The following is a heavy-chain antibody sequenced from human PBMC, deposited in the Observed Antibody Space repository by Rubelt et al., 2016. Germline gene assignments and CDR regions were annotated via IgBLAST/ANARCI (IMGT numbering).Heavy chain of an antibody. V-gene: IGHV3-7*01. D-gene: IGHD6-13*01. CDR2: INEGGNEK. J-gene: IGHJ4*02. Sequence: EVQLLESGGGLVQPGGSLRLSCAASGFTFSGSWMTWIRQAPGKGLERVANINEGGNEKYYGDSVRGRFTISRDNAKNTLYLQVDSLRAEDTAVYYCARGSYTSSRLDYWGQGTLVTVSS. CDR1: GFTFSGSW. CDR3: ARGSYTSSRLDY.